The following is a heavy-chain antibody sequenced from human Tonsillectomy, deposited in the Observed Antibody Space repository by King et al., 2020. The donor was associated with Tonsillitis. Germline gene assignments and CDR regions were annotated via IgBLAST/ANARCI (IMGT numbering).Heavy chain of an antibody. V-gene: IGHV4-4*07. CDR2: IYTSGST. D-gene: IGHD3-3*01. CDR1: GGSISSNY. CDR3: ARDVVSFWSGYQDGMDV. J-gene: IGHJ6*02. Sequence: QLQESGPGLVKPSETLSLTCTVSGGSISSNYWSWIRQPAGKGLEWIGRIYTSGSTNYNPSFKSRVTMSVETSKNQLSLKLSSVTAADTAVYYCARDVVSFWSGYQDGMDVWGQGTTVTVSS.